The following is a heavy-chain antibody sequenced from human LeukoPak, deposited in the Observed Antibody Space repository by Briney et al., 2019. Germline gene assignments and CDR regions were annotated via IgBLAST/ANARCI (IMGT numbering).Heavy chain of an antibody. D-gene: IGHD3-22*01. CDR3: ARDRPIYYASSGYYYFDY. Sequence: ASVKVSCKASGGTFSSYAISWVRQAPGQGLGWMGRIIPIFGTANYAQKFQGRVTITTDESTSTAYMELSSLRSEDTAVYYCARDRPIYYASSGYYYFDYWGQGTLVTVSS. CDR1: GGTFSSYA. J-gene: IGHJ4*02. V-gene: IGHV1-69*05. CDR2: IIPIFGTA.